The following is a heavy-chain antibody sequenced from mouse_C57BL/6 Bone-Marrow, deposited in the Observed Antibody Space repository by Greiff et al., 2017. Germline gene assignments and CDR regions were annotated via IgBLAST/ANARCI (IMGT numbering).Heavy chain of an antibody. CDR3: ARRGYYYGRGGYFDV. J-gene: IGHJ1*03. CDR1: GYTFTSYW. CDR2: IHPSDSDT. D-gene: IGHD1-1*01. Sequence: QVQLKQPGAELVKPGASVKVSCKASGYTFTSYWMPWVKQRPGQGLEWIGRIHPSDSDTNYNQKFKGKATLTVEKSSSTAYMQLSSLTSEDSAVYYCARRGYYYGRGGYFDVWGTGTTVTVSA. V-gene: IGHV1-74*01.